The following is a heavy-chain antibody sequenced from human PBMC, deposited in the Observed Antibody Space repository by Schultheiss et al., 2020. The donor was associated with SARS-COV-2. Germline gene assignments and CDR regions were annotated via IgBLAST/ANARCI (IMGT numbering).Heavy chain of an antibody. CDR2: ISYDGSNK. CDR1: GFTFSSYA. V-gene: IGHV3-30*04. CDR3: VGGSSSFSGTGGAHYYYYYSIDV. D-gene: IGHD6-6*01. Sequence: GGSLRLSCAASGFTFSSYAMHWVRQAPGKGLEWVAVISYDGSNKYYADSVKGRFTISRDNSKNTLYLQMNSLRAEDTAVYYCVGGSSSFSGTGGAHYYYYYSIDVWGQGATVTVAS. J-gene: IGHJ6*02.